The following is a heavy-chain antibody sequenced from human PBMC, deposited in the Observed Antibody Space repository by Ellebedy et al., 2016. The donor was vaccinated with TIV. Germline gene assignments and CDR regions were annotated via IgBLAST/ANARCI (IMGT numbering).Heavy chain of an antibody. CDR1: GFTLNTYA. J-gene: IGHJ4*02. Sequence: PGGSLRLSCAASGFTLNTYAMSWVRQAPGKGLEWFSSISGTGGSTWYADSVQGRFTISRDNSKNTLSLQMSSLRAEDTAVYFCARRSTDFAFDSWGQGTLVTVSS. V-gene: IGHV3-23*01. CDR2: ISGTGGST. CDR3: ARRSTDFAFDS. D-gene: IGHD3/OR15-3a*01.